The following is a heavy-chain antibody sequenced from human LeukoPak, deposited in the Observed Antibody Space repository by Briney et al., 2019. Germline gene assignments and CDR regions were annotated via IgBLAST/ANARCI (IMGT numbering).Heavy chain of an antibody. CDR1: GFTVSSKY. Sequence: GGSLRLSCAASGFTVSSKYMSWVRQAPGKGLEWVSVIYSGGSTYYADSVKGRFTISRDNSKNTLYLQMNSLRAVDTAVYYCATRYDSSGYLGDYWGQGTLVTVSS. CDR2: IYSGGST. J-gene: IGHJ4*02. D-gene: IGHD3-22*01. V-gene: IGHV3-53*01. CDR3: ATRYDSSGYLGDY.